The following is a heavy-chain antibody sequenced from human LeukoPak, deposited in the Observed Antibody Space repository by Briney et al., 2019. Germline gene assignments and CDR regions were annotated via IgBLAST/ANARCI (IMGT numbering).Heavy chain of an antibody. Sequence: KTSETLSLTCTVSGGSISSYYWSWIRQPPGKGLEWIGYMYYSGSTNSNPSLKSRVTMSVDTSKNQFSLKLTSVTAADAAVYYCARYTNNWCDPWGQGTLVTVSS. D-gene: IGHD2-2*02. J-gene: IGHJ5*02. V-gene: IGHV4-59*08. CDR3: ARYTNNWCDP. CDR2: MYYSGST. CDR1: GGSISSYY.